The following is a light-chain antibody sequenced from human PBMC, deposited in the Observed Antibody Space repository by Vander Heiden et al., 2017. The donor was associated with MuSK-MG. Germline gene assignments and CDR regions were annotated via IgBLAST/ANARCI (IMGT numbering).Light chain of an antibody. V-gene: IGKV3-11*01. CDR2: DAS. Sequence: EIVLTQSPATLSLSPGDRATLSCRAGQSVGNYFAWFQPKPGQAPSLLIYDASKRATGIPARFSGSGSGTDFTLTISSLEPEDFAVYYCQQRYDWPLTFGQGTRLEIK. J-gene: IGKJ5*01. CDR1: QSVGNY. CDR3: QQRYDWPLT.